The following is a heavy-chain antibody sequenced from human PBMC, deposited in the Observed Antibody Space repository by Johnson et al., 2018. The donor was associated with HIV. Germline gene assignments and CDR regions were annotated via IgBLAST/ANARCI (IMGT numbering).Heavy chain of an antibody. Sequence: QVQLVESGGVVVQPGRSLRLSCAASGFTFSSYGMHWVRQAPGKGLEWVAVISYDGSNKYYADSVKGRFTISRDNSKNTLYLQMNSLRAEDTAVYYCAKGRKPSDWYRSAFDIWGQGTMVTVSS. D-gene: IGHD3-9*01. V-gene: IGHV3-30*18. CDR2: ISYDGSNK. J-gene: IGHJ3*02. CDR1: GFTFSSYG. CDR3: AKGRKPSDWYRSAFDI.